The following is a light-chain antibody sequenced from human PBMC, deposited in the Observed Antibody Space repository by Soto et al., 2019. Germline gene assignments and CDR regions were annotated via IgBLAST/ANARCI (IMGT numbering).Light chain of an antibody. CDR2: KAS. V-gene: IGKV1-5*03. J-gene: IGKJ2*01. CDR3: QQYNSYPYT. CDR1: QSISSW. Sequence: DIQMTQSPSTLSASVGDRVTITCRASQSISSWLDWYQQKPGKAPKLLIYKASSLESGVPSRFSGSGSGTEFTLTISSLQPDDFATYYCQQYNSYPYTLGEGTKLEIK.